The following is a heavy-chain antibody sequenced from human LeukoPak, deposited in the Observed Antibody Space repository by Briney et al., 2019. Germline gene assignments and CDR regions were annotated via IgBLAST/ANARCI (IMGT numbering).Heavy chain of an antibody. CDR1: GGTFSSYA. CDR2: IIPIFGTA. Sequence: ASVKVSCKXSGGTFSSYAISWVRQAPGQGLEWMGGIIPIFGTANYSQKFQGRVTITADESTSTAYMELSSLRSEDTAVYYCARAMASIAAAGTNYYYYMDVWGKGTTVTVSS. D-gene: IGHD6-13*01. CDR3: ARAMASIAAAGTNYYYYMDV. J-gene: IGHJ6*03. V-gene: IGHV1-69*13.